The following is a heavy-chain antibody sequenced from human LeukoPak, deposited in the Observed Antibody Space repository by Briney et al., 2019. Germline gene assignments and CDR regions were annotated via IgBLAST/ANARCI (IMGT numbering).Heavy chain of an antibody. J-gene: IGHJ3*02. D-gene: IGHD3-3*01. V-gene: IGHV3-33*01. Sequence: GGSLRLSCAASGFSFSAYGMHWVRQAPGKGLEWVAYIWYDGSNKEYANFVKGRFTISRDTSKSTVNLQMNSLRAEDTAVYYCARPEKSGYSPYVFDIWGRGTMVTVSS. CDR2: IWYDGSNK. CDR3: ARPEKSGYSPYVFDI. CDR1: GFSFSAYG.